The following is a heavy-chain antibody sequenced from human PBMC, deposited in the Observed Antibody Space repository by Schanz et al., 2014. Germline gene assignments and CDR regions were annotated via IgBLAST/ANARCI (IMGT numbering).Heavy chain of an antibody. Sequence: EVQLVESGGGVVQPGRSLRLSCVASGFTFISYDIHWVRQAPGKGLEWVSGIGGSGDSTHYADSVKGRFIISRDNSENTLYLQMNSLRAEDTAVYYCAKQHGVIQQVSDYWGQGTLVTVSS. CDR2: IGGSGDST. J-gene: IGHJ4*02. CDR3: AKQHGVIQQVSDY. D-gene: IGHD3-22*01. CDR1: GFTFISYD. V-gene: IGHV3-23*04.